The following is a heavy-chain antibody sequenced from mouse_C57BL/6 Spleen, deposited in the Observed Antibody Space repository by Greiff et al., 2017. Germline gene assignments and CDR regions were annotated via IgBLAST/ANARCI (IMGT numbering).Heavy chain of an antibody. J-gene: IGHJ1*03. D-gene: IGHD2-5*01. CDR2: ISSGSSTT. CDR3: ARACESNYEEYFDV. V-gene: IGHV5-17*01. CDR1: GFTFSDYG. Sequence: EVQLVESGAGLVKPGGSLKLSCAASGFTFSDYGMHWVRQAPETGLEWVAYISSGSSTTSYADTLKGRFTISRDNATNTPFLQMHSQRSEDTAMYSYARACESNYEEYFDVWGKGTTVTVSS.